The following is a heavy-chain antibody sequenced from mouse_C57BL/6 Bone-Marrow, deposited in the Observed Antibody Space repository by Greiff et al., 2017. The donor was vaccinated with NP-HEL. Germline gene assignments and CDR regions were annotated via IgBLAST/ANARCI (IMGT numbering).Heavy chain of an antibody. CDR2: IYPRSGNT. CDR3: ARSYYSNYGY. CDR1: GYTFTSYG. D-gene: IGHD2-5*01. Sequence: VHLVESGAELARPGASVKLSCKASGYTFTSYGISWVKQRTGQGLEWIGEIYPRSGNTYYNEKFKGKATLTADKSSSTAYMELRSLTSEDSAVYFCARSYYSNYGYWGQGTTLTVSS. V-gene: IGHV1-81*01. J-gene: IGHJ2*01.